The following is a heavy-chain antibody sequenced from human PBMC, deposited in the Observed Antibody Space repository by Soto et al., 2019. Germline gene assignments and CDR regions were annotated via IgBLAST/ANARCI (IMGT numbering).Heavy chain of an antibody. CDR1: GFTFSSYS. J-gene: IGHJ3*02. CDR2: ISSSSSYI. D-gene: IGHD2-8*01. Sequence: EVQLVESGGGLVKPGGSLRLSCAASGFTFSSYSMNWVRQAPGKGLEWVSSISSSSSYIYYADSVKGRFTISRDNAKNSLYLQMNSLRAEDTAVYYCARAPGDIVHRQRRGAFDIWGQGTMVTVSS. V-gene: IGHV3-21*01. CDR3: ARAPGDIVHRQRRGAFDI.